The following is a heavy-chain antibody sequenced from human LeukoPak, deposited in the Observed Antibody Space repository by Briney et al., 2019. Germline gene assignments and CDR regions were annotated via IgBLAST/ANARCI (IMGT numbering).Heavy chain of an antibody. D-gene: IGHD5-18*01. J-gene: IGHJ4*02. CDR3: ARPGDRGYSYGFDY. Sequence: GASVKVPCKASGYTFTSYDINWVRQATGQGLEWMGWMNPNSGNTGYAQRFQGRVTITRNTSISTAYMELSSLRSEDTAVYYCARPGDRGYSYGFDYWGQGTLVTVSS. V-gene: IGHV1-8*03. CDR1: GYTFTSYD. CDR2: MNPNSGNT.